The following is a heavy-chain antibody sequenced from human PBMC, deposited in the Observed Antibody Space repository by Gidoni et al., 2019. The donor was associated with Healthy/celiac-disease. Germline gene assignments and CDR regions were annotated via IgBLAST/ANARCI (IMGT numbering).Heavy chain of an antibody. Sequence: EVQLVESGGGLVKPGGSLRLSCAASGFTFSNAWMSWVSQAPGKGLEWVGRIKSKTDGGTTDYAAPVKGRFTISRDDSKNTLYLQMNSLKTEDTAVYYCTTDRGYGDYYYYYGMDVWGQGTTVTVSS. J-gene: IGHJ6*02. D-gene: IGHD4-17*01. CDR2: IKSKTDGGTT. CDR1: GFTFSNAW. V-gene: IGHV3-15*01. CDR3: TTDRGYGDYYYYYGMDV.